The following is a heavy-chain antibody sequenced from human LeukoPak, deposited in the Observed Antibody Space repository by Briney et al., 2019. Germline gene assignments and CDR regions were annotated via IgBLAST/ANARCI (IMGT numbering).Heavy chain of an antibody. J-gene: IGHJ4*02. V-gene: IGHV3-20*04. CDR1: GFTFDDYG. Sequence: GGSLRLSCAASGFTFDDYGMSWVRQAPGKGLEWVSGINWNGGSTGYADSVKGRSTISRDNAKNSLCLQMNSLRAEDTALYYCARAFGGDDILTGYYNWGQGTLVTVSS. CDR2: INWNGGST. CDR3: ARAFGGDDILTGYYN. D-gene: IGHD3-9*01.